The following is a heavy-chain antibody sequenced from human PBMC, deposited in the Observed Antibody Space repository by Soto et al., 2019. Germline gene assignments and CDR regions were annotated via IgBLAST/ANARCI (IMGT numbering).Heavy chain of an antibody. CDR1: GFTFSSYC. Sequence: PGGSLRLSCAATGFTFSSYCMNWVRQDPGKGLEWVSYISSTSSTIYYADSLQGRLTISRDNAKNSLYLQMNSLRDEDTAVYYCAGDEGSSWPFDYWGQGTLVTVSS. D-gene: IGHD6-13*01. CDR3: AGDEGSSWPFDY. J-gene: IGHJ4*02. V-gene: IGHV3-48*02. CDR2: ISSTSSTI.